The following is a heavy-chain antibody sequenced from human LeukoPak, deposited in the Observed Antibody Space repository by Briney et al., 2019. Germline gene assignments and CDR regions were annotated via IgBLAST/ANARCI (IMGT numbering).Heavy chain of an antibody. Sequence: PGGSLRLSCAASEFSVGSNYMTWVRQAPGKGLEWVSSISGSSSYIYYADSVKGRFSISRDNAKNSLYLQMNSLRAEDTAVYYCAELGITMIGGVWGKGTTVTISS. D-gene: IGHD3-10*02. CDR3: AELGITMIGGV. V-gene: IGHV3-21*01. CDR1: EFSVGSNY. J-gene: IGHJ6*04. CDR2: ISGSSSYI.